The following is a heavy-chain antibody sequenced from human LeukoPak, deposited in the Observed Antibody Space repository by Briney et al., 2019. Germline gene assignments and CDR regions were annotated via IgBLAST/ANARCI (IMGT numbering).Heavy chain of an antibody. CDR1: GFTFSSYA. D-gene: IGHD6-19*01. Sequence: GRSLRLSCAASGFTFSSYAMHWVRQAPGKGLEWVAVISYDGSNKYYADSVKGRFTISRDNAKNTLYLQMNSLRVEDTAVYFCARVGLNSSGWSAWGQGTLVTVSP. J-gene: IGHJ4*02. CDR2: ISYDGSNK. V-gene: IGHV3-30-3*01. CDR3: ARVGLNSSGWSA.